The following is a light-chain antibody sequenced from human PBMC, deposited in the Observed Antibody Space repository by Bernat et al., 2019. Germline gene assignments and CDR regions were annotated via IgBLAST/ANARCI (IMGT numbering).Light chain of an antibody. J-gene: IGKJ5*01. CDR1: QDISNY. Sequence: DIQMTQSPSSLSASVGDRVTITCQASQDISNYLNWYQQKPGKAPKLLIYDASNLETGVPSRSSGSGSGTAFTFTISSLQPEDIATYYCKQYDNLPPAFGQGTRLEIK. V-gene: IGKV1-33*01. CDR3: KQYDNLPPA. CDR2: DAS.